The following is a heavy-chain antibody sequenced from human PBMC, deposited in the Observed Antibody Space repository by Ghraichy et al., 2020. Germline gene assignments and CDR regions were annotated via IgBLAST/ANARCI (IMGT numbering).Heavy chain of an antibody. V-gene: IGHV3-23*01. D-gene: IGHD5-24*01. Sequence: GGSLRLSCTVSGFTFNSYAMSWVRQAPGKGLEWVSAISSGGRSTYNADSVKGRFTISRDNSKNTLYLQMNSLRAEDTAVYYCAKGGWLQFMGDLNYFDYWGQGTLVTVSS. CDR1: GFTFNSYA. CDR3: AKGGWLQFMGDLNYFDY. CDR2: ISSGGRST. J-gene: IGHJ4*02.